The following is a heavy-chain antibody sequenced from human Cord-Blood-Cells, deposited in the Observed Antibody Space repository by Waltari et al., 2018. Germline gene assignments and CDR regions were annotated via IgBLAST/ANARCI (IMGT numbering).Heavy chain of an antibody. Sequence: QVQLVQSGAEVKKPGGSVKVSCQASGYTFTSSDINWVRQATGQGLEWMGWMNPNSGNTGYAQKFQGRVTITRNTSISTAYMELSSLRSEDTAVYYCARVSGSYGAFDIWGQGTMVTVSS. D-gene: IGHD1-26*01. CDR1: GYTFTSSD. J-gene: IGHJ3*02. CDR3: ARVSGSYGAFDI. CDR2: MNPNSGNT. V-gene: IGHV1-8*03.